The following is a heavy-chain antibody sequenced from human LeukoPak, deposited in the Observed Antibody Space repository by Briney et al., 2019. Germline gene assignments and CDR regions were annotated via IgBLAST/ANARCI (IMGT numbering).Heavy chain of an antibody. CDR2: INHSGST. J-gene: IGHJ6*04. V-gene: IGHV4-34*01. CDR3: ARDGYSGYDSSSYYYYGMDV. CDR1: GGSFSGYY. Sequence: SETLSLTCAVYGGSFSGYYWSWIRQPPGKGLKWIGEINHSGSTNYNPSLKSRVTISVATSKNQFSLKLSSVTAADTAVYYCARDGYSGYDSSSYYYYGMDVWGKGTTVTVSS. D-gene: IGHD5-12*01.